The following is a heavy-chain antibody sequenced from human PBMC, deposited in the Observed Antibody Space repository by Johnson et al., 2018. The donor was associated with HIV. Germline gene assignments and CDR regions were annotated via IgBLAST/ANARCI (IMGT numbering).Heavy chain of an antibody. D-gene: IGHD6-13*01. CDR1: GFTFSSYA. CDR2: ISYDGSNK. V-gene: IGHV3-30-3*01. Sequence: QLVESGGGVVQPGRSLRLSCAASGFTFSSYAMHWVRQAPGKGLEWVAVISYDGSNKYYADSVKGRFTISRDNSKNTLYLQMNSLRAEDTAVYYCARGLGAAAGAFDIWGQGTMVTVSS. CDR3: ARGLGAAAGAFDI. J-gene: IGHJ3*02.